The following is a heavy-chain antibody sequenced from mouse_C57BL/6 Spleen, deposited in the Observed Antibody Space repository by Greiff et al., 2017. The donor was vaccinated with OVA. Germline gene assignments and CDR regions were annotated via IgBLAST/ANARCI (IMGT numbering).Heavy chain of an antibody. CDR3: TRGGSYSFFAY. CDR1: GYTFTDYE. Sequence: VKLQESGAELVRPGASVTLSCKASGYTFTDYEMHWVKQTPVHGLEWIGAIDPETGGTAYNQKFKGKAILTADKSSSTAYMELRSLTSEDSAVDYCTRGGSYSFFAYWGQGTLVTVSA. D-gene: IGHD1-1*02. CDR2: IDPETGGT. J-gene: IGHJ3*01. V-gene: IGHV1-15*01.